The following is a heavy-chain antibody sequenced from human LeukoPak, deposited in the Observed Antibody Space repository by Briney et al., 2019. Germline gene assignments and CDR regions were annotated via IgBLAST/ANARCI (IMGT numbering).Heavy chain of an antibody. V-gene: IGHV4-59*12. CDR3: ARVVAITMIVVVIADWYYFDY. CDR2: IYYSGST. Sequence: KSSETLSLTCTVSGGSISSYYWSWIRQPPGKGLEWIGYIYYSGSTYYNPSLKSRVTISVDTSKNQFSLKLSSVTAADTAVYYCARVVAITMIVVVIADWYYFDYWGQGTLVTVSS. J-gene: IGHJ4*02. CDR1: GGSISSYY. D-gene: IGHD3-22*01.